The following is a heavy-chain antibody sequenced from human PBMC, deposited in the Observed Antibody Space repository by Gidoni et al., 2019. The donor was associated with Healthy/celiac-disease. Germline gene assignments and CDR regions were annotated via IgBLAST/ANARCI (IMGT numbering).Heavy chain of an antibody. D-gene: IGHD3-10*01. Sequence: EVQLVQSGAEVKKPGESLKISCKGSGYSFTSYWIGWVRQMPGKGLEWMGIIYPGDSDTRYSPSFQGQVTISADKSISTAYLQWSSLKASDTAMYYCARQSITMVRGVIIPDYYYYGMDVWGQGTTVTVSS. CDR1: GYSFTSYW. V-gene: IGHV5-51*01. CDR2: IYPGDSDT. CDR3: ARQSITMVRGVIIPDYYYYGMDV. J-gene: IGHJ6*02.